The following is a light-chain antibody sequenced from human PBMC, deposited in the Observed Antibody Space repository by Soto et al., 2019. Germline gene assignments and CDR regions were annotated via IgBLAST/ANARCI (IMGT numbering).Light chain of an antibody. Sequence: QLVLTQPPSVSGAPGQRITISCTGAGSNIGAGFGVHWYQQLPGTVPKLLIYGNTNRPSGVPDRFSGSRSGASASLAITGLQVEDEANYYCQSYDSILGAVFGGGTQLTVL. CDR2: GNT. V-gene: IGLV1-40*01. CDR1: GSNIGAGFG. CDR3: QSYDSILGAV. J-gene: IGLJ2*01.